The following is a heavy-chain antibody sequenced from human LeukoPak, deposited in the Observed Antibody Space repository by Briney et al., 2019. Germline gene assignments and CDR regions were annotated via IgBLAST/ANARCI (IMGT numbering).Heavy chain of an antibody. Sequence: SETLSLTCAVYGGSFSGYYWSWVRQPPGKGLEWIGEIYHSGSTNYNPSLKSRVTISVDKSKNQFSLKLSSVTAADTAVYYCARGRYGSGSYYGVDYWGQGTLVTVSS. CDR2: IYHSGST. D-gene: IGHD3-10*01. J-gene: IGHJ4*02. CDR3: ARGRYGSGSYYGVDY. CDR1: GGSFSGYY. V-gene: IGHV4-34*01.